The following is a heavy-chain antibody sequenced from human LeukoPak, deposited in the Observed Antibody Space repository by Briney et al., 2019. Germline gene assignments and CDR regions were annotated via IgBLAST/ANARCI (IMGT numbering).Heavy chain of an antibody. CDR3: ARHTLVTAISTYNWFDP. CDR2: MFPDETT. V-gene: IGHV4-39*01. J-gene: IGHJ5*02. D-gene: IGHD2-21*02. CDR1: GDSISTSTYY. Sequence: SETLSLTCTVSGDSISTSTYYCGWIRQPPGRGLAWVGSMFPDETTFYNSSLKSRITMSVDASKNQFFLQLKSVTAADTAVYYCARHTLVTAISTYNWFDPWGQGTLVTVSS.